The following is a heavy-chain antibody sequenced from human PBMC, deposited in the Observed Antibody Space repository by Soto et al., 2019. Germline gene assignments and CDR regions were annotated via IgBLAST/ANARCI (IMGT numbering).Heavy chain of an antibody. CDR2: ISISGGSA. CDR1: GFTFSSYA. CDR3: AREPGIQLY. J-gene: IGHJ4*02. D-gene: IGHD5-18*01. V-gene: IGHV3-23*01. Sequence: AGGSLRLSCAASGFTFSSYAMSWVRQAPGKGLEWVSAISISGGSAYYADSVKGRFTISRDNSKNTLYLQMNSLRAEDTAVYYCAREPGIQLYWGQGTLVTVSS.